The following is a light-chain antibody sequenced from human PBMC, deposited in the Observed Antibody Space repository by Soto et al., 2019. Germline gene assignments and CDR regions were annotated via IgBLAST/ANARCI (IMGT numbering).Light chain of an antibody. J-gene: IGKJ1*01. Sequence: DIVMTQSPLSLPVTPGEPASISCRPSKSLLHSNGYNYLDWYLQKPGQSPQLLIYLGSNRASGVPDRFSGSGSGTDFTLKISRVEAEDVGVYYCMQALQTPPWTFGQGTKVEIK. CDR3: MQALQTPPWT. V-gene: IGKV2-28*01. CDR1: KSLLHSNGYNY. CDR2: LGS.